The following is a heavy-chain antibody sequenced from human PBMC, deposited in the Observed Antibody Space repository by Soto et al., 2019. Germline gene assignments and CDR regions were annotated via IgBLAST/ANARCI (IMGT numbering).Heavy chain of an antibody. CDR1: GYTFTSYS. J-gene: IGHJ6*03. D-gene: IGHD3-3*01. CDR2: INAGNGNT. V-gene: IGHV1-3*01. Sequence: GASVKGSRKASGYTFTSYSMHWVGPAPRQRLEWIGCINAGNGNTKYSQKFQGRVTITRDTSASTAYMELSSLRSEDTAVYYCAIVFLHYDFWTDQVQTSYMDVWGKGTTVTVSS. CDR3: AIVFLHYDFWTDQVQTSYMDV.